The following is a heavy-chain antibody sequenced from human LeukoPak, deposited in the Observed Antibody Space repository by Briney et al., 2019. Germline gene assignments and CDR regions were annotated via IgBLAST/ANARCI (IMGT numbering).Heavy chain of an antibody. V-gene: IGHV3-30*02. J-gene: IGHJ4*02. CDR1: RFTFSSYG. CDR3: AKDRKSGSKKVYYFDY. D-gene: IGHD1-26*01. Sequence: QPGGSLRLSCAASRFTFSSYGMHWVRQAPGKGLEWVAFIRYDGSNKYYADSVKGRFTISRDNSKNTLYLQMNSLRAEDTAVYYCAKDRKSGSKKVYYFDYWGQGTLVTVSS. CDR2: IRYDGSNK.